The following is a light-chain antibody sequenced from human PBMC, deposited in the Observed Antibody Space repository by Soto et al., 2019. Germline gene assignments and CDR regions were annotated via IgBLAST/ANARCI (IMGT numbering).Light chain of an antibody. CDR1: QSVSNN. Sequence: EIVMTQSPATLSVSPGERATLSCRASQSVSNNFAWYQQKHGQAPRLLIYGASTRATGIPAMFSGSGSGTEFTLTISSLQSEDFAVYYCQQYYNSPLTFGQGTKAEIK. CDR3: QQYYNSPLT. CDR2: GAS. V-gene: IGKV3-15*01. J-gene: IGKJ1*01.